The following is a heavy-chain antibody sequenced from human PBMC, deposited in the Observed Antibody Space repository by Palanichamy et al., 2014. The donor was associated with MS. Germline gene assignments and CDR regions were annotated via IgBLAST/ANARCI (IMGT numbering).Heavy chain of an antibody. Sequence: QVQLVQSGTEVKKPGASVKVSCKTSGYTFTDYGIGWVRQAPGQGLEWVGWISTHSGNTNYAQNLQGRVTLTIDTSTSTAYMELRSLRSDDTAIYYCARDPYDFWTGYSVPGTKWSDPWGQGTLVTVSS. CDR1: GYTFTDYG. V-gene: IGHV1-18*01. CDR3: ARDPYDFWTGYSVPGTKWSDP. J-gene: IGHJ5*02. CDR2: ISTHSGNT. D-gene: IGHD3-3*01.